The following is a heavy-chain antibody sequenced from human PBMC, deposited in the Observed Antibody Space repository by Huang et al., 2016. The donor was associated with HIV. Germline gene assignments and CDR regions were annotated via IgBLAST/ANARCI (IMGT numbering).Heavy chain of an antibody. CDR1: GYDFGSYG. CDR2: IGSDSRDT. CDR3: ARDTYYTDIWKRNDASFL. V-gene: IGHV1-18*01. J-gene: IGHJ3*01. Sequence: QVQLVQSGGEVKQPGASVRVSCKASGYDFGSYGMSWVRQAPGQGIEWLGWIGSDSRDTRTAQKFQGRVTMTTDRSATTTYMELRSLRYDDTAVYYCARDTYYTDIWKRNDASFLWGQGTMITVYS. D-gene: IGHD3-22*01.